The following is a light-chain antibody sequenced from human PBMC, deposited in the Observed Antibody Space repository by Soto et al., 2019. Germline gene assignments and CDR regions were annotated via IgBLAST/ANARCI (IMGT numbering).Light chain of an antibody. Sequence: QSALTKPASVSGSPGQSITISCTGTSNDIGHYDLVSWFQHHPGKAPQVIIYQVTKRPSGVSDRFSGSRSGNTASLTISGLQTEDEADYYCCSYAGTSTFVFGIGTKLTVL. V-gene: IGLV2-23*02. CDR2: QVT. J-gene: IGLJ1*01. CDR3: CSYAGTSTFV. CDR1: SNDIGHYDL.